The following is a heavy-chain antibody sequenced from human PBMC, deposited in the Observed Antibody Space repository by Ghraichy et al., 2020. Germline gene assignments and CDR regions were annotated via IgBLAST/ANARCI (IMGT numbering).Heavy chain of an antibody. CDR1: GFTFEDYP. CDR3: ARDLFRGDGYNFIYYSGMDV. J-gene: IGHJ6*02. CDR2: ITWDGDST. Sequence: LSLTCAASGFTFEDYPMHWVRQAPGKGLEWVSLITWDGDSTYYAESVKGRFTISRDNSKNSLYLQMNSLRTEDTALYYCARDLFRGDGYNFIYYSGMDVWGQGTTVTVSS. D-gene: IGHD5-24*01. V-gene: IGHV3-43*01.